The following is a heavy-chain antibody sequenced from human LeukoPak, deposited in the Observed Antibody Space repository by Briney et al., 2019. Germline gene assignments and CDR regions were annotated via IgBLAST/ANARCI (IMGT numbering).Heavy chain of an antibody. CDR1: GGSISSSSYY. CDR2: IYYSGST. V-gene: IGHV4-39*01. CDR3: ARGFEGSPFDY. Sequence: SETLSLTXTVSGGSISSSSYYWGWIRQPPGKGLEWIGSIYYSGSTYYNPSLKSRVTISVDTSKNQFPLKLSSVTAADTAVYYCARGFEGSPFDYWGQGTLVTVSS. J-gene: IGHJ4*02. D-gene: IGHD3-10*01.